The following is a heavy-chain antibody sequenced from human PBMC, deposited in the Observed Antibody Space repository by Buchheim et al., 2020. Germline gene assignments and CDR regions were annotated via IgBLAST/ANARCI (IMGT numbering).Heavy chain of an antibody. V-gene: IGHV4-4*02. D-gene: IGHD4-17*01. CDR1: GDSISSDNW. Sequence: QVQLQESGPGLVKPSGTLSLTCAVSGDSISSDNWWSWVRQPPGQGLEWIAEVYHSGITNYNPSLTSRVAISIDKSQNQFSFKLTSMTAADTAVYYCASVSFYGDSNFDCWGQGTL. CDR3: ASVSFYGDSNFDC. J-gene: IGHJ4*02. CDR2: VYHSGIT.